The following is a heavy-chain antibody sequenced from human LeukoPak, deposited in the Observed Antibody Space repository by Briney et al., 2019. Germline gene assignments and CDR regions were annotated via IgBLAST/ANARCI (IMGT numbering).Heavy chain of an antibody. CDR1: GYSFTSYW. CDR3: AIQGLSRGFARGDAFDI. V-gene: IGHV5-51*01. CDR2: IYPGDSDT. D-gene: IGHD3-22*01. Sequence: GESLKISCKGSGYSFTSYWIGWVRQMPGKGLEWMGIIYPGDSDTRYSPSFQGQVTISADKSISTAYLQWSSLKASDTAMYYCAIQGLSRGFARGDAFDIWGQGTMVTVSS. J-gene: IGHJ3*02.